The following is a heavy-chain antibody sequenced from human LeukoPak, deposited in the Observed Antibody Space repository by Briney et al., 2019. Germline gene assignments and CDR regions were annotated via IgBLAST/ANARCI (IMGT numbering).Heavy chain of an antibody. CDR1: GFIVSSNY. CDR3: ARVVDYYGSGNWFDP. Sequence: GGSLRLSCAASGFIVSSNYMSWVRQAPGKGLEWVSVIYSGGGTHYADSVKGRFTISRDNSKNTLYLQMNSLRAEDTAVYYCARVVDYYGSGNWFDPWGQGTLVTVSS. V-gene: IGHV3-66*01. D-gene: IGHD3-10*01. J-gene: IGHJ5*02. CDR2: IYSGGGT.